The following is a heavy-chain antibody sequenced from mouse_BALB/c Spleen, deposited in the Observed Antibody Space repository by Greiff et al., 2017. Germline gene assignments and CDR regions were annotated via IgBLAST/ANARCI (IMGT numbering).Heavy chain of an antibody. CDR3: ARAITTVVAGDYFDY. Sequence: EVMLVESGGGLVKPGGSLKLSCAASGFTFSSYAMSWVRQTPEKRLEWVASISSGGSTYYPDSVKGRFTISRDNARNILYLQMSSLRSEDTAMYYCARAITTVVAGDYFDYWGQGTTLTVSS. D-gene: IGHD1-1*01. V-gene: IGHV5-6-5*01. J-gene: IGHJ2*01. CDR1: GFTFSSYA. CDR2: ISSGGST.